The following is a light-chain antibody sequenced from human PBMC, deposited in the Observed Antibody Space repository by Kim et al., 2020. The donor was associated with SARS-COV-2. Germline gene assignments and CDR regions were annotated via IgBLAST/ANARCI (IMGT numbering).Light chain of an antibody. V-gene: IGLV3-21*02. CDR1: SIGSKG. J-gene: IGLJ3*02. CDR3: QGWDDGSLG. CDR2: DDS. Sequence: SYELTQPPSLSVAPGGTATLTCGGNSIGSKGVHWYQQKPGQAPVLVVHDDSDRPSGIPERFSGSNSGNTATRTIIRAEAGDGADYLCQGWDDGSLGLGGG.